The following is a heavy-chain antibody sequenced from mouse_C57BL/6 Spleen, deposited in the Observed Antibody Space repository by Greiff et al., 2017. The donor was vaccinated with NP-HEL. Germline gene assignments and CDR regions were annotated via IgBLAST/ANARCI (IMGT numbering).Heavy chain of an antibody. V-gene: IGHV1-42*01. CDR2: INPSTGGT. J-gene: IGHJ1*03. Sequence: VQLQQSGPELEKPGASVKISCKASGYSFTGYYMNWVKQSPEKSLEWIGEINPSTGGTTYNQKFKAKATLTVDKSSSTAYMQLKSLTSEDSAVYYCARRSQLIYDWYFDVWGTGTTVTVSS. D-gene: IGHD4-1*02. CDR3: ARRSQLIYDWYFDV. CDR1: GYSFTGYY.